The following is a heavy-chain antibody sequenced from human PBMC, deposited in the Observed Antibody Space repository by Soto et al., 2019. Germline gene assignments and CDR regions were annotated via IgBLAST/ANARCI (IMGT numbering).Heavy chain of an antibody. V-gene: IGHV3-23*01. CDR3: AKDQRPGSGWYIFDF. CDR2: ISGSGGST. Sequence: GGSLRLSCAASGFTFSNYSMSWVRQAPGKGLEWVSGISGSGGSTYYADSVKGRFTISRDNSKNTLYLQMNSLRAEDTAVYYCAKDQRPGSGWYIFDFWGQGTLVTVSS. D-gene: IGHD6-19*01. CDR1: GFTFSNYS. J-gene: IGHJ4*02.